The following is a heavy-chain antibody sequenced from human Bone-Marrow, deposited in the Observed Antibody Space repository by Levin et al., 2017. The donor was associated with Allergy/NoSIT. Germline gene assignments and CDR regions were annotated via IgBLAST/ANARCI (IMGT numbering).Heavy chain of an antibody. CDR3: AKDLGGCGGDCYSHFDY. CDR1: GFTFSTFP. J-gene: IGHJ4*02. V-gene: IGHV3-23*01. Sequence: PGGSLRLSCAASGFTFSTFPMSWVRQAPGKGLEWVSSISNSGGRTYYADSVKGRFTISRDNSKNTLYLQMNSLRAEDTAVYYCAKDLGGCGGDCYSHFDYWGQGTLVTVSS. CDR2: ISNSGGRT. D-gene: IGHD2-21*02.